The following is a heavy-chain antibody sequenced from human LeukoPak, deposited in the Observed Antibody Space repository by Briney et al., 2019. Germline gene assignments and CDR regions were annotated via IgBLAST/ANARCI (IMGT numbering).Heavy chain of an antibody. Sequence: SETLSLTCTVSGGSISSYYWSWIRQPAGKGLEWIGRIYTSGSTNYNPSLKSRVTMSVDTSKNQFSLKLSSVTAADTAVYYCAREGDGLWFGEHHFDYWGQGALVTVSS. CDR3: AREGDGLWFGEHHFDY. CDR2: IYTSGST. D-gene: IGHD3-10*01. J-gene: IGHJ4*02. CDR1: GGSISSYY. V-gene: IGHV4-4*07.